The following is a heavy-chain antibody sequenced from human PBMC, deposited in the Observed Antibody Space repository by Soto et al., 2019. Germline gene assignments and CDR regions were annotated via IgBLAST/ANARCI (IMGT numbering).Heavy chain of an antibody. Sequence: GASVKVSCKASGYTFTSYGISWVRQAPGQGLEWMGWISAYNGNTNYAQKLQGRVTITADESTSTAYMELSSLRSEDTAVYYCARDRVGYSSSSTFLYWGQGTLVTVSS. CDR2: ISAYNGNT. J-gene: IGHJ4*02. CDR3: ARDRVGYSSSSTFLY. V-gene: IGHV1-18*01. D-gene: IGHD6-6*01. CDR1: GYTFTSYG.